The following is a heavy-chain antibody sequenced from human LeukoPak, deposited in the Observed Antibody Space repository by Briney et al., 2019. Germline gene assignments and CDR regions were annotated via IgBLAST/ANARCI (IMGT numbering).Heavy chain of an antibody. V-gene: IGHV3-9*01. CDR3: AKSFYYDSSGFIANGVFDV. CDR1: GFNFEDYA. J-gene: IGHJ3*01. CDR2: ISGNNGSI. D-gene: IGHD3-22*01. Sequence: GGSLRLSRAASGFNFEDYAMHWVRQVPGKGLEWVAGISGNNGSIGYADSVKGRFTISRNNARDFLDLQMNSLRAEDTALYYCAKSFYYDSSGFIANGVFDVWGQGTMVTVSS.